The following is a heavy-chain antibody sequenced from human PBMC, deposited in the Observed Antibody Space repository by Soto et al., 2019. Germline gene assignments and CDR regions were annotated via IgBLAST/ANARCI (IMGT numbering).Heavy chain of an antibody. CDR2: IHSDGSST. Sequence: EVQLVESGGGLVRPGGSLRVSCAASGFTFSYYWMRWVRQAPGKGLVWVSRIHSDGSSTTYADFVKGRFIISRDNARNTVELQKNSVRVEDTAVYYCARGNRGAFDLWGQGTVVTVSS. CDR1: GFTFSYYW. D-gene: IGHD1-1*01. J-gene: IGHJ3*01. V-gene: IGHV3-74*01. CDR3: ARGNRGAFDL.